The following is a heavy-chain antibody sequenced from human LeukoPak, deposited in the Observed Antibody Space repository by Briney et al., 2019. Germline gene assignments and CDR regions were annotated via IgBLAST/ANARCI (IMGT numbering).Heavy chain of an antibody. CDR1: GSTFSSYG. Sequence: GGSLRLSCAASGSTFSSYGMHWVRQAPGKGLEWVAVIWYDGSNKYYADSVKGRFTISRDNSKNTLYLQMNSLRAEDTAVYYCARDGSGSYLGYFDYWGQGTLVTVSS. J-gene: IGHJ4*02. CDR3: ARDGSGSYLGYFDY. D-gene: IGHD1-26*01. V-gene: IGHV3-33*01. CDR2: IWYDGSNK.